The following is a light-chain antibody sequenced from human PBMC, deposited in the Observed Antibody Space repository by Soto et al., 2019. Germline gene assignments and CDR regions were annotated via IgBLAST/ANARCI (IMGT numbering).Light chain of an antibody. CDR2: EGS. J-gene: IGLJ2*01. Sequence: QSALTQPASVSGSPGQSITISCTGTSSDVGSYNLVSWYQQHPGKAPKLMIYEGSKRPSGVSNRFSDSKSGNTASLTISGLQAEAEADYYCCSYAGSSTLVFGGGTKLTVL. CDR1: SSDVGSYNL. CDR3: CSYAGSSTLV. V-gene: IGLV2-23*01.